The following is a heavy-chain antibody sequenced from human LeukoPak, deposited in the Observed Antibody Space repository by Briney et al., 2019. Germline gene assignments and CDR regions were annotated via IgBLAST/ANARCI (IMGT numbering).Heavy chain of an antibody. Sequence: GGSLRLSCAASGFTFSHHGVHWVRQAPGKGLEWVAFILYDGSKKYYVDSVKGRFTISRDNSKNAPSLQMNSLRAEDTAMYYCARAVDKGTGYYMDFWGQGTLVTVSS. D-gene: IGHD3-22*01. CDR1: GFTFSHHG. J-gene: IGHJ4*02. CDR3: ARAVDKGTGYYMDF. CDR2: ILYDGSKK. V-gene: IGHV3-30*02.